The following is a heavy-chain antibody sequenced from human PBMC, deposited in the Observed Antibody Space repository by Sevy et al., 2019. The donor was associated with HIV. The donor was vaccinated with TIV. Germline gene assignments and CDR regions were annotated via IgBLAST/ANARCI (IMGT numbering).Heavy chain of an antibody. CDR3: AKGVASFYNHIAAAGTELGYFDY. CDR2: ISWNSGSI. V-gene: IGHV3-9*01. D-gene: IGHD6-13*01. CDR1: GFTFDEYA. J-gene: IGHJ4*02. Sequence: GGSLRLSCAASGFTFDEYARHWVRQAPGKGLEWVSGISWNSGSIGYADSVKGRITMSRDNAKNSLYLQTNSLRAEDTALYYCAKGVASFYNHIAAAGTELGYFDYRGQGTLATVS.